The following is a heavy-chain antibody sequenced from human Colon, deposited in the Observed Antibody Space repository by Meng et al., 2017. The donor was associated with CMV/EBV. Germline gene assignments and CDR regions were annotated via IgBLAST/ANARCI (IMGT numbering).Heavy chain of an antibody. D-gene: IGHD3-16*02. CDR1: GYTFTGYI. Sequence: ASVKVSCKASGYTFTGYIIHWIRQAPGLGLEWVGWINPISGATDSAQKFQGRVTMTRDTSISTAYMELSRLRSDDTAVYYCARDSRYTPSGGMDVWGQGTTVTVSS. CDR2: INPISGAT. J-gene: IGHJ6*02. V-gene: IGHV1-2*02. CDR3: ARDSRYTPSGGMDV.